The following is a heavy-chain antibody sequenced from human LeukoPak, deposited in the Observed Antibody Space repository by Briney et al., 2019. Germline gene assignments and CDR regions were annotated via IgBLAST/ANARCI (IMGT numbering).Heavy chain of an antibody. J-gene: IGHJ3*02. V-gene: IGHV3-53*04. Sequence: PGGSLRLSCAASGFTFNSYAMSWVRQAPGKGLEWVSVIYSGGSTYYADSVKGRFTISRHNSKNTLYLQMNSLRAEDTAVYYCARVGSYDAFDIWGQGTMVTVSS. D-gene: IGHD1-26*01. CDR1: GFTFNSYA. CDR2: IYSGGST. CDR3: ARVGSYDAFDI.